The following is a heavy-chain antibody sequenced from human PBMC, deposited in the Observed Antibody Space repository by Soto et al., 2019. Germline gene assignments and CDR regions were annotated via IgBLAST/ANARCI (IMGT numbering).Heavy chain of an antibody. Sequence: ETLSLTCNVSGGSIRSYYWSWVRQPAGKPLEWIGRIYTSGSTNYNPSLKSRVSMSVDTSKNQFSLEVTSVTAADTAVYYCAREGASGFGMDVWGQGTTVTVSS. D-gene: IGHD1-26*01. J-gene: IGHJ6*02. V-gene: IGHV4-4*07. CDR3: AREGASGFGMDV. CDR1: GGSIRSYY. CDR2: IYTSGST.